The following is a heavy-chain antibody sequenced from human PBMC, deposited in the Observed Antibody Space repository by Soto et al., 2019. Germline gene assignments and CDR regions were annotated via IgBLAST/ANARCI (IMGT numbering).Heavy chain of an antibody. CDR3: AIGYCSGGSCYPFDY. V-gene: IGHV4-30-2*01. CDR2: IYHSGST. Sequence: QLQLQESGSGLVKPSQTLSLTCAVSGGSISSGGYSWSWIRQPPGKGLEWIGYIYHSGSTYYNPSLKSRVAISVDRSKNQFSLKLSSVTAADTAVYYCAIGYCSGGSCYPFDYWGQGTLVTVSS. D-gene: IGHD2-15*01. J-gene: IGHJ4*02. CDR1: GGSISSGGYS.